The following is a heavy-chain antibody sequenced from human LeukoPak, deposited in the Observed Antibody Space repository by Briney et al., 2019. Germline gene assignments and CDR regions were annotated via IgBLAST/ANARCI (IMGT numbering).Heavy chain of an antibody. CDR2: IYYSGST. CDR3: ARLTVTETDYFDY. D-gene: IGHD4-17*01. J-gene: IGHJ4*02. Sequence: KPSETLSLTCSVSGVSISSSSYYWGWIRQPPGKGLEWIGSIYYSGSTYYNPSLKSRVTISVDTSKNQFSLKLSSVTAADTAVYYCARLTVTETDYFDYWGQGTLVTVSS. V-gene: IGHV4-39*01. CDR1: GVSISSSSYY.